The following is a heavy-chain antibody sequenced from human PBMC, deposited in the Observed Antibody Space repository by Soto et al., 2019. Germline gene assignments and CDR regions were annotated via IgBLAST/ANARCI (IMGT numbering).Heavy chain of an antibody. Sequence: ASVKVSCKASGYTFTSYDINWVRQATGQGLEWMGWMNPNSGNTGYAQKFQGRVTMTRNTSISTAYMELSSLRSEDTAVYYCARGRGSYDSSGYNWFDPWGQGTTVIVSS. J-gene: IGHJ5*02. CDR2: MNPNSGNT. CDR1: GYTFTSYD. CDR3: ARGRGSYDSSGYNWFDP. D-gene: IGHD3-22*01. V-gene: IGHV1-8*01.